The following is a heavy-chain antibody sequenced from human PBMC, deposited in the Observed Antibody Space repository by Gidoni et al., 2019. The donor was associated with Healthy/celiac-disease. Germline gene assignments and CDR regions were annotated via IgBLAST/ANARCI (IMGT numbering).Heavy chain of an antibody. D-gene: IGHD1-20*01. CDR3: TRGLGIYDY. CDR1: GFTFGDYA. CDR2: SRSKAYGGTT. Sequence: EVQLVESGGGLVQPGRSLSLSCTASGFTFGDYAMSWVRQAPGKGLEWVGFSRSKAYGGTTEYAASVKGRFTISRDDSKSIAYLQMNSLKTEDTAVYYCTRGLGIYDYWGQGTLVTVSS. J-gene: IGHJ4*02. V-gene: IGHV3-49*04.